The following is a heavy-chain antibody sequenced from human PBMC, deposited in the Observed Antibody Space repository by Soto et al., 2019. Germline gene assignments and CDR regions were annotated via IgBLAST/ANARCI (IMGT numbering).Heavy chain of an antibody. V-gene: IGHV3-9*01. J-gene: IGHJ4*02. Sequence: EVQLVESGGGLVQPGGSLRLSCAGSGFTFDDYAMHWVRQAPGKGLEWVSGISWNSGSIAYADSVKGRFTISRDNAKNTLYLQKDRLGADDAALYSCGIGGRIVTKIRGALESWGQGAQVTVSS. CDR2: ISWNSGSI. CDR1: GFTFDDYA. CDR3: GIGGRIVTKIRGALES. D-gene: IGHD5-12*01.